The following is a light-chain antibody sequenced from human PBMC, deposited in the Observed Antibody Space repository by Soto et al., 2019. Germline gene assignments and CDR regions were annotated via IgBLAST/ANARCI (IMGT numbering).Light chain of an antibody. V-gene: IGKV1-6*01. J-gene: IGKJ5*01. CDR1: QRISNY. Sequence: AVQMTQSPSSLSASVGDRVTITCRASQRISNYLAWYQQKPGEAPKVLIFAASSLQSGVPSRFSGSRYGTDFTLTISSLQPEDSATYYCLQPHAVPRTFGQGTRLEIK. CDR3: LQPHAVPRT. CDR2: AAS.